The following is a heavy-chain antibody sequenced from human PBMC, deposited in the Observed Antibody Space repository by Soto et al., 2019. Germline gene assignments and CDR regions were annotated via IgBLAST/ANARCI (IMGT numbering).Heavy chain of an antibody. CDR3: ARGSLSGSYYIYY. CDR1: GYTFSNYG. CDR2: ISAYNGNT. Sequence: ASVKVSCKASGYTFSNYGINWVRQAPGQGPEWMGWISAYNGNTDYAQNFQGRVNMTTDTSTSTTYKELRSLTSEDTAVYYCARGSLSGSYYIYYWGQGTLVTVSS. V-gene: IGHV1-18*01. J-gene: IGHJ4*02. D-gene: IGHD3-10*01.